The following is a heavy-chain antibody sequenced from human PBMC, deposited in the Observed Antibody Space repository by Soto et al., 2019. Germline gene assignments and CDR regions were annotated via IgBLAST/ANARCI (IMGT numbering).Heavy chain of an antibody. V-gene: IGHV4-34*01. CDR3: ARGKEYCSSTSCYGGGYYYYGMDV. CDR1: GGSFSGYY. J-gene: IGHJ6*02. Sequence: PSETLSLTCAVYGGSFSGYYWSWIRQPPGKGLEWIGEINHSGSTNYNPSLKSRVTISVDTSKNQFSLKLSSVTAADTAVYYCARGKEYCSSTSCYGGGYYYYGMDVWGQGTTVTVSS. CDR2: INHSGST. D-gene: IGHD2-2*01.